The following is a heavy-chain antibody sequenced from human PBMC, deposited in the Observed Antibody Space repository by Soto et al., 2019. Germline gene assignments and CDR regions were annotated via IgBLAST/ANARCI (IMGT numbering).Heavy chain of an antibody. CDR1: GDSVSSNSAA. Sequence: SQTLSLTCAISGDSVSSNSAAWNWIRQSPSRGLEWLGRTYYRSKWHNDYAVSVKSRIRINPDTSKNQFSLQPNSVTPEDTAVYYCVRGPYNYNSRYFDYWGQGTLVTVSS. D-gene: IGHD1-1*01. J-gene: IGHJ4*02. V-gene: IGHV6-1*01. CDR3: VRGPYNYNSRYFDY. CDR2: TYYRSKWHN.